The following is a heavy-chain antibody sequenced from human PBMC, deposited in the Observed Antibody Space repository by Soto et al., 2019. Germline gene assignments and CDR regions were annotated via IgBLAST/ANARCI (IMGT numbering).Heavy chain of an antibody. CDR3: AQKGPGYTSSWYSY. D-gene: IGHD6-13*01. CDR1: GFTFTSYA. CDR2: ISGSGGST. V-gene: IGHV3-23*01. J-gene: IGHJ4*02. Sequence: EVQLLESGGGLVQPGGSLRLSCAASGFTFTSYAMTWVRQAPGKGLEWVSAISGSGGSTYYAGSVKGRFTISRDNSKNTLYLQINSLRAEDTAVYYCAQKGPGYTSSWYSYWGQGPLVTVSS.